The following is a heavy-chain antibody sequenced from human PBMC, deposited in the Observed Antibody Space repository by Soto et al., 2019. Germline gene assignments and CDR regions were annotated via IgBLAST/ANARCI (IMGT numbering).Heavy chain of an antibody. Sequence: QAQLVQPGGEVKTPGASVKVSCQASGYGFSSYGITWVRQAPGQGLEWLGWISGYNGATNYAQRFQDRVTMTTDTSSSTGYMELRSLRFDDTAVYYCARRSTMREPAARYYYALDVWGQGTALIVSS. CDR3: ARRSTMREPAARYYYALDV. V-gene: IGHV1-18*04. J-gene: IGHJ6*02. D-gene: IGHD1-26*01. CDR1: GYGFSSYG. CDR2: ISGYNGAT.